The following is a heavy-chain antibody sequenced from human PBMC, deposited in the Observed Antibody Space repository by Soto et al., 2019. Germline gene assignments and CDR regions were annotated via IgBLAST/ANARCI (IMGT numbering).Heavy chain of an antibody. Sequence: GESLKISCKGSGYSFTSYWIGWVRQMPGKGLEWMGIIYPGDSDTRYSPSFQGQVTISADKSISTAYLQWSSLKASDTAMYYCARLVTIVGGGRYWYDPWGQGTLVTVSS. V-gene: IGHV5-51*01. CDR2: IYPGDSDT. J-gene: IGHJ5*02. CDR3: ARLVTIVGGGRYWYDP. CDR1: GYSFTSYW. D-gene: IGHD3-16*01.